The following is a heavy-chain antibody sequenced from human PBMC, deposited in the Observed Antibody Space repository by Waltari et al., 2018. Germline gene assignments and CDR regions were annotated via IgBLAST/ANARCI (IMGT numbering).Heavy chain of an antibody. CDR3: SRGKSWGLDALDV. J-gene: IGHJ3*01. CDR2: MSPHSRDT. CDR1: GDTFTNYD. D-gene: IGHD3-16*01. V-gene: IGHV1-8*01. Sequence: QVQLMQSGAEVKKPGASVKVSCKTSGDTFTNYDINWVRLATGHGLEWMGWMSPHSRDTGYADKFQGRVTMTWNTSITTAHMELRGLNSDDTAVYYCSRGKSWGLDALDVWGQGEVVTVSS.